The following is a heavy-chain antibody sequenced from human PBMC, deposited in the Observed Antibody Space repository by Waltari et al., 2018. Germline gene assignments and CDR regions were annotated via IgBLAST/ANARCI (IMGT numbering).Heavy chain of an antibody. V-gene: IGHV3-15*07. CDR1: GFTFTIAW. Sequence: EVQLVESGGGLVKPGGSLRLSCAASGFTFTIAWMNWVRQAPGKGLEWVGRIKSKTDGGTIDYAAPVRGRFTISRDDSKNTLYLQMNSLKTEDTAVYYCTTFANCAGDCFDYWGQGTLISVSS. CDR2: IKSKTDGGTI. CDR3: TTFANCAGDCFDY. J-gene: IGHJ4*02. D-gene: IGHD2-21*01.